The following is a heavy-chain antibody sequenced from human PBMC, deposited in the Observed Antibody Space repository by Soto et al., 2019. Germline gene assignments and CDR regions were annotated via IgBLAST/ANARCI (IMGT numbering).Heavy chain of an antibody. Sequence: SETLSLTGTVSGGSISSNAYYWGWILQPPGKGLEWIGSMLYSGSTYYNPSLRSRVTISVDTSKNQFSLKLNSVTAADTAVYYCVRHHDYVWGTYRRALDYWGHGTLVTVSS. J-gene: IGHJ4*01. CDR3: VRHHDYVWGTYRRALDY. CDR2: MLYSGST. V-gene: IGHV4-39*01. CDR1: GGSISSNAYY. D-gene: IGHD3-16*02.